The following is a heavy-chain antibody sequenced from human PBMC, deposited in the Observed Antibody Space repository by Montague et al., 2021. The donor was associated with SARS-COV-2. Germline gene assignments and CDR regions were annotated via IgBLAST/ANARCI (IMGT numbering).Heavy chain of an antibody. D-gene: IGHD3-9*01. CDR3: ARGRPVQGSFRHFDSISSGDLDV. CDR1: RGSFSNYY. J-gene: IGHJ3*01. CDR2: INQGGAP. Sequence: SETLSLTCAVSRGSFSNYYWTWIRQSPGKGLEWIGEINQGGAPNYTPSLKSRVTISLDTSKKQISLKLNSVTVADTAVFFCARGRPVQGSFRHFDSISSGDLDVWGQGSLVIVS. V-gene: IGHV4-34*01.